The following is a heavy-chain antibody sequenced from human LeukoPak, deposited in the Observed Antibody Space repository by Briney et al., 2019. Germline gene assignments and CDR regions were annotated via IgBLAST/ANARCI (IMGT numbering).Heavy chain of an antibody. D-gene: IGHD3-9*01. CDR3: ARGAIHYDILTGYYLTYYFDY. CDR2: INHSGST. CDR1: GGSFSGYY. Sequence: SETLSLTCAVYGGSFSGYYWSWIRQPPGKGLEWIGEINHSGSTNYSPSLKSRVTISVDTSKNQFSLKLSSVTAADTAVYYCARGAIHYDILTGYYLTYYFDYWGQGTLVTVSS. J-gene: IGHJ4*02. V-gene: IGHV4-34*01.